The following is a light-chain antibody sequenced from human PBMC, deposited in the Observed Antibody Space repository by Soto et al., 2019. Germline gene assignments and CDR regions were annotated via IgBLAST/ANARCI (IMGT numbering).Light chain of an antibody. CDR2: KAS. J-gene: IGKJ1*01. CDR1: QSVSSS. CDR3: QQYNSYWT. Sequence: DIQMTQSPSTLSASVGDRVTITCRASQSVSSSLAWYQQKPGKAPKLLIYKASSLESGVPSRFSGSGSETAFTLTITSVQPDDFATYFCQQYNSYWTFGQGTRMEIK. V-gene: IGKV1-5*03.